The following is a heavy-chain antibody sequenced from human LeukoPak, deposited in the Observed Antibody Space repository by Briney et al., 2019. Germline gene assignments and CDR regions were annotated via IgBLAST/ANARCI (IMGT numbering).Heavy chain of an antibody. CDR1: GYTLTELS. CDR2: FDPEDGET. Sequence: ASVKVSCKVSGYTLTELSMHWVRQAPGKGLEWMGGFDPEDGETIYAQKFQGRVTMTEDTSTDTAYMELSSLRSEDTAVYYCATGLAVADAASYWGQGTLVTVSS. J-gene: IGHJ4*02. D-gene: IGHD6-19*01. V-gene: IGHV1-24*01. CDR3: ATGLAVADAASY.